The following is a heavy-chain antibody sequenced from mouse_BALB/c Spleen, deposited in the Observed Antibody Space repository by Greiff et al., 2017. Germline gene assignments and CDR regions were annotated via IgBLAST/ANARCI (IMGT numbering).Heavy chain of an antibody. D-gene: IGHD4-1*01. CDR1: GYTFTDYA. V-gene: IGHV1S137*01. CDR2: ISTYYGDA. J-gene: IGHJ1*01. Sequence: QVQLQQSGAELVRPGVSVKISCKGSGYTFTDYAMHWVKQSHATSLEWIGVISTYYGDASYNQKFKGKATMTVDKSSSTAYMELARLTSGDSAIYDCARGGGTGGYWYFDVWGAGTTVTVSS. CDR3: ARGGGTGGYWYFDV.